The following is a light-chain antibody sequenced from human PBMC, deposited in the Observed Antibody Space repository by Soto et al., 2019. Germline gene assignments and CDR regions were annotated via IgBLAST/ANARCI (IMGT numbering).Light chain of an antibody. Sequence: QSVLTQPPSASGTPGQRATISCCGSNSNIGSDIVNCYQLLPGAAPEVLINTTNQRPSGVPERFSGSKSGTSASLAISGLPSEDEANPCSATWDGGLSGPFVFGTGTKVTV. CDR2: TTN. V-gene: IGLV1-44*01. CDR3: ATWDGGLSGPFV. J-gene: IGLJ1*01. CDR1: NSNIGSDI.